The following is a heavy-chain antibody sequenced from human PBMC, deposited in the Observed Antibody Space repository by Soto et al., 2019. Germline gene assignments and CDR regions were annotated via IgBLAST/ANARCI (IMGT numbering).Heavy chain of an antibody. Sequence: QVQLVQSGAEVKKPGSSVKVSCKASGGSFSSYAISWVRQAPVQGLEWMGGIIPIFGTATYAQKFQGRVTIIADKSTSTAYMELSSLRSEDTAVYYCARAGPVAGIHAFDIWGQGTLVTVSS. CDR3: ARAGPVAGIHAFDI. D-gene: IGHD6-19*01. CDR1: GGSFSSYA. CDR2: IIPIFGTA. V-gene: IGHV1-69*06. J-gene: IGHJ3*02.